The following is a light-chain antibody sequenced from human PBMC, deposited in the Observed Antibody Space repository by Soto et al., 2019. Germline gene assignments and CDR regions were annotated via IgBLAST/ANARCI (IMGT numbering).Light chain of an antibody. CDR1: QSISNY. V-gene: IGKV1-39*01. Sequence: DIQMAQSPSSLSASVGDRVTITCRASQSISNYLNWYQQKSGEVPKLLIYAASRLHSGVPSRFSGSGSGTDFTLTISSLQPEDFATYHCQHTYSTFGQGTKVELK. CDR3: QHTYST. J-gene: IGKJ1*01. CDR2: AAS.